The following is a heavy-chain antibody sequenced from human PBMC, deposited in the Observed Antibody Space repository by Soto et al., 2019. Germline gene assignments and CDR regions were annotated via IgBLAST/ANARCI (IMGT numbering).Heavy chain of an antibody. CDR3: AKAGYYDSSGYYSPDY. D-gene: IGHD3-22*01. J-gene: IGHJ4*02. Sequence: PGGSLRLSCAASGFTFSSYGMHWVRQAPGKGLEWVAVISYDGSNKYYADSVKGRFTISRDNSKNTLYLQMNSLRAEDTAVYYCAKAGYYDSSGYYSPDYWGQGTLVTVSS. V-gene: IGHV3-30*18. CDR2: ISYDGSNK. CDR1: GFTFSSYG.